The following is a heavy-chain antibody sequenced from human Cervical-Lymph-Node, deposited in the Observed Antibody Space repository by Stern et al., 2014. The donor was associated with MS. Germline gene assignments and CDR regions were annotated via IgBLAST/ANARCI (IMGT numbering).Heavy chain of an antibody. CDR1: GASISSGGYY. J-gene: IGHJ4*02. Sequence: QVQLVESGPGLVKPSQTLSLTCTVSGASISSGGYYWSWIRQHPGEGLEWIGYIYYSGSTYYNPSLKSRVILSVDTSENQFSLNLSSVTAADTAVYYCARTHGSTAYYSTDYWGQGTLVTVSS. CDR3: ARTHGSTAYYSTDY. V-gene: IGHV4-31*03. D-gene: IGHD3-22*01. CDR2: IYYSGST.